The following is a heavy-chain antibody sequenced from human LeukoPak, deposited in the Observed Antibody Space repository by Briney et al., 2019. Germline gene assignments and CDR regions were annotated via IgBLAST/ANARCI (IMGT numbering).Heavy chain of an antibody. Sequence: GESLKISCAASGFTFSSYGMGWVRQAPGKGLEWVSRITGSGGSTYYADSVKGRSTISRDNSRNTLYLQMNTLRAEDTAIYYCAKLVTGGGSRYWGQGTLVTVSS. J-gene: IGHJ4*02. CDR3: AKLVTGGGSRY. CDR1: GFTFSSYG. CDR2: ITGSGGST. D-gene: IGHD1-1*01. V-gene: IGHV3-23*01.